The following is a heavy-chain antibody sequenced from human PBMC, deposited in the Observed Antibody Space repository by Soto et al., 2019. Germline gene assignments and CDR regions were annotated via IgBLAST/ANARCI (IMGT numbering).Heavy chain of an antibody. CDR2: FSATDGGS. CDR1: GFTFSSYA. V-gene: IGHV3-23*01. CDR3: ARSRLAAAGTGAFEI. D-gene: IGHD6-13*01. J-gene: IGHJ3*02. Sequence: GGSLRLSCAAPGFTFSSYALGWVRQAPGKGLEWVSGFSATDGGSQYADSVRGRFTISRDNFKNTIFLEVNRLTAEDTAMYHCARSRLAAAGTGAFEIWGQGTMVTVSS.